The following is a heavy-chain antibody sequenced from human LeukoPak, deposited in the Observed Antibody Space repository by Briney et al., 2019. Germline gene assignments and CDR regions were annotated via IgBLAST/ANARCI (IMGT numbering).Heavy chain of an antibody. CDR1: GYTFTNYG. D-gene: IGHD6-13*01. Sequence: GASVKVSCKASGYTFTNYGFSWVRQAPGQGLEWMGWISAYNGNTNYAQNLQGRVTMTTDTSTSTAYMELRNLRSDDTAVYYCARDQGQQLVLYNWFDPWGQGTLVTVSS. J-gene: IGHJ5*02. CDR2: ISAYNGNT. V-gene: IGHV1-18*01. CDR3: ARDQGQQLVLYNWFDP.